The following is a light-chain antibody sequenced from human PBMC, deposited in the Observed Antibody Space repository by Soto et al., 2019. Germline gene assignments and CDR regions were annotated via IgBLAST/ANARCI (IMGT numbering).Light chain of an antibody. CDR2: EGS. CDR1: SSDVGSYNL. J-gene: IGLJ2*01. V-gene: IGLV2-23*01. Sequence: QSVLTQPASVSGSPGQSITISCTGTSSDVGSYNLVSWYQQHPGKAPKLMIYEGSKRPSGVSNRFSGSKSGNTASLTISGLQADDEADYYCCSYAGSSFVVFGGGTKLTVL. CDR3: CSYAGSSFVV.